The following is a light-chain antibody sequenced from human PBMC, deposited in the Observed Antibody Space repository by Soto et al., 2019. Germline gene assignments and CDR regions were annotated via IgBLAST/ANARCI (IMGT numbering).Light chain of an antibody. CDR2: DAS. CDR1: QSVSSTS. Sequence: DIVLTQSPGTVSLSPGERATLSCRASQSVSSTSFAWYQQKPGQAPRLLIYDASNRATGIPARFSGSGSGTDFTLTISSLEPEDFAVYYCQQRGNRPPWTFGQGTKVDIK. V-gene: IGKV3D-20*02. CDR3: QQRGNRPPWT. J-gene: IGKJ1*01.